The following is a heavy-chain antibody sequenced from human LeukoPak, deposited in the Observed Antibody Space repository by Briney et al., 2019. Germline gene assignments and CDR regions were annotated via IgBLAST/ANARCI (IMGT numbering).Heavy chain of an antibody. Sequence: SETLSLTCTVSGVSISSSSYYWGWIRQPPGKGLEWIGSIYYSGSTYYNPSLKSRFTISVDTSKNQFSLKLSSVTAADTAVYYCAGLDYGDYWGFAWGQGSLVTVSS. J-gene: IGHJ5*02. V-gene: IGHV4-39*07. CDR3: AGLDYGDYWGFA. CDR1: GVSISSSSYY. CDR2: IYYSGST. D-gene: IGHD4-17*01.